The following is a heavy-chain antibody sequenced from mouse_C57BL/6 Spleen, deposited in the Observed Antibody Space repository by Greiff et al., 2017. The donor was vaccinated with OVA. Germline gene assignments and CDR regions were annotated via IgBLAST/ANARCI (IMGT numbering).Heavy chain of an antibody. D-gene: IGHD1-1*01. Sequence: QVQLKESGAELVKPGASVKLSCKASGYTFTEYTIHWVKQRSGQGLEWIGWFYPGSGSIKYNEKFKDKATLTADKSSSTVYMELSRLTSEDSAVYFCARHETDYGSSYYAMDYWGQGTSVTVSS. J-gene: IGHJ4*01. CDR3: ARHETDYGSSYYAMDY. CDR2: FYPGSGSI. CDR1: GYTFTEYT. V-gene: IGHV1-62-2*01.